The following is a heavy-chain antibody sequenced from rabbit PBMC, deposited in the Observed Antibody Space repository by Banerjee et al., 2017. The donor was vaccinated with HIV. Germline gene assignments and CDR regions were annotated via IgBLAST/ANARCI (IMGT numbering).Heavy chain of an antibody. V-gene: IGHV1S40*01. CDR3: AREGGDMSNGYTFNL. D-gene: IGHD4-1*01. J-gene: IGHJ4*01. Sequence: QSLEESGGGLVQPEGSLTLTCTASGFSFSSGYYMCWVRQAPGKGLEWIACIYCGDGSTDYANWAKGRFTISKTSSTTVTLQMTSLTAADTATYFCAREGGDMSNGYTFNLWGQGTLVTVS. CDR1: GFSFSSGYY. CDR2: IYCGDGST.